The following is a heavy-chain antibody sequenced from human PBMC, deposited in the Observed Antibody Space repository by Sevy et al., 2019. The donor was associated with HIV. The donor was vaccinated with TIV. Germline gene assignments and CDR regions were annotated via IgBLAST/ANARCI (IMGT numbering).Heavy chain of an antibody. CDR2: IYPGDADT. V-gene: IGHV5-51*01. CDR1: GYSFTSNW. D-gene: IGHD3-16*01. J-gene: IGHJ4*02. CDR3: AGRGGYTSRWSYFDY. Sequence: GESLKISCKGSGYSFTSNWIGWVRQMPGKGLEWMGIIYPGDADTKYSPSFQGQVTMSADRSRNTAYLQWSSLKAADTAMYYCAGRGGYTSRWSYFDYWGQGTLVTVSS.